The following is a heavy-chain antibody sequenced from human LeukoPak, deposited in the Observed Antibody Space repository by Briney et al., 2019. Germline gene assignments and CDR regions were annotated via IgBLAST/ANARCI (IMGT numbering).Heavy chain of an antibody. CDR2: IYYSGST. Sequence: SETLSLTCTVSGGSVSSGSYYWSWIRQPPGEGLEWIGYIYYSGSTNYNPSLKSRVTILVDTSKNQFSLKLSSVTAADTAVYYCASSTVTVDYWGQGTLVTVSS. D-gene: IGHD4-17*01. J-gene: IGHJ4*02. V-gene: IGHV4-61*01. CDR3: ASSTVTVDY. CDR1: GGSVSSGSYY.